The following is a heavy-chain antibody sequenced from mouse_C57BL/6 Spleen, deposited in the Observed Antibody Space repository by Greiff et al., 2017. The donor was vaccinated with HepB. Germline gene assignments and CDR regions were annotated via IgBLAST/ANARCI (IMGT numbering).Heavy chain of an antibody. V-gene: IGHV5-4*01. J-gene: IGHJ3*01. CDR3: ANSNHSAWFAY. CDR2: ISDGGSYT. D-gene: IGHD2-5*01. CDR1: GFTFSSYA. Sequence: EVQLVESGGGLVKPGGSLKLSCAASGFTFSSYAMSWVRQTPEKRLEWVATISDGGSYTYYPDNVKGRFTISRDNAKNNLYLQMSHLKSEDTAMYYCANSNHSAWFAYWGQGTLVTVSA.